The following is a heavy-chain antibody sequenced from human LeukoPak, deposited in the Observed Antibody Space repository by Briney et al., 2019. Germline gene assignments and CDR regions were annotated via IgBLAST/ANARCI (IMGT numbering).Heavy chain of an antibody. V-gene: IGHV3-21*01. CDR2: ISSSSSYI. Sequence: GGSLRLSCAASGFTFSDYSMNWVRQAPGEGLECVSSISSSSSYIYYADSVKGRFTISRDNAKNSLSLQMNSLRAEDTAVYYCAREAYSSNWLFDYWGQGTLVTVSS. D-gene: IGHD2-2*01. CDR3: AREAYSSNWLFDY. CDR1: GFTFSDYS. J-gene: IGHJ4*02.